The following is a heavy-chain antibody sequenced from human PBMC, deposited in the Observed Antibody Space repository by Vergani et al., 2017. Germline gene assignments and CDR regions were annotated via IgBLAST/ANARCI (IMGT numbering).Heavy chain of an antibody. J-gene: IGHJ2*01. CDR3: AKDQDYWYFDL. Sequence: EVQLVESGGGLVQPGGSLKLSCVASGFTFSSYVMSWVRQAPGKGLEWVSAISGSGGFTSYADSVKGRFTISRDNSKNTLYLQMNSLRAEDTAVYYCAKDQDYWYFDLWGRGTLVTVSS. V-gene: IGHV3-23*04. CDR2: ISGSGGFT. CDR1: GFTFSSYV.